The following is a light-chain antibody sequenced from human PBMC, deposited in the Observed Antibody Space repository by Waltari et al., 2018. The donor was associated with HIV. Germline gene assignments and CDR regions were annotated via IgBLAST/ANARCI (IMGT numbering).Light chain of an antibody. V-gene: IGKV1-5*03. CDR1: ESISSW. J-gene: IGKJ4*01. Sequence: DTQMTQSPATLSASVGARVTPVCRANESISSWLAWFQQGPGMRPKLLIYQASVLENGVSARFSGSGSGTEFALSISDLQPDDVATYFCQQYNSYPLTFGGGTKVEI. CDR3: QQYNSYPLT. CDR2: QAS.